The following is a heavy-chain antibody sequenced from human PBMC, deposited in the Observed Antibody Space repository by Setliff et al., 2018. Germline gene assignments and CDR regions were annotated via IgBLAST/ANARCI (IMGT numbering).Heavy chain of an antibody. CDR3: ARRYFDSGSYFYFDY. CDR1: GASTNSGDYY. CDR2: VDFSGKT. V-gene: IGHV4-30-4*08. D-gene: IGHD3-10*01. J-gene: IGHJ4*02. Sequence: NPSETLSPTCTVSGASTNSGDYYWSWIRQRPGKALEYIGYVDFSGKTDYNPSLKSRLTMSFDTSKNQFSLRLRSVSAADTAVYFCARRYFDSGSYFYFDYWGQGTLVTVSS.